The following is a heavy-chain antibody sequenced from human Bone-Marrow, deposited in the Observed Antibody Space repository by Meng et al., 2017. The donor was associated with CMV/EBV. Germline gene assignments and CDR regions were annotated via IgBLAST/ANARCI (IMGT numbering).Heavy chain of an antibody. V-gene: IGHV4-39*07. J-gene: IGHJ6*02. CDR2: IYYSGST. D-gene: IGHD3-3*01. CDR3: ARQQLELRFWSCQRGMTGYGMDV. CDR1: GGSISSSSYY. Sequence: SETLSLACTVSGGSISSSSYYWGWIRQPPGKGLEWIGSIYYSGSTYYNPSLKSRVTISVDTAKNQFSLKLSSVTAADTAVYYCARQQLELRFWSCQRGMTGYGMDVWGQGTTVTVSS.